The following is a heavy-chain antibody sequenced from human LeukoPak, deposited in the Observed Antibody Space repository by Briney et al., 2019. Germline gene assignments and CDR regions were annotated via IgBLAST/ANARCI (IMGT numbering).Heavy chain of an antibody. CDR2: ISHSGST. CDR1: GASISSSNW. Sequence: PSETLSLTCVVSGASISSSNWWSWVRQPPEKGLEWIGEISHSGSTKYTPSLKSRVTISMDKSKNQFSLKLSSVTAADTAVYYCARSAGWWSLDYWGQGALVTVSS. CDR3: ARSAGWWSLDY. J-gene: IGHJ4*02. D-gene: IGHD6-19*01. V-gene: IGHV4-4*02.